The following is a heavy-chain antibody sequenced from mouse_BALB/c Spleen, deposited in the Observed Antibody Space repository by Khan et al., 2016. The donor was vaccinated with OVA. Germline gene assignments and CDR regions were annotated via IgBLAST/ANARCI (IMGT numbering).Heavy chain of an antibody. D-gene: IGHD2-3*01. Sequence: VQLQQSGPGLVKPSQSLSLTCTVTGYSITSDYAWNWIRQFPGNKLECMGYISYSGSTSYNPSLKSRISITRDTSKNQFFLQLNSVTTEDTATYYCARDGHYAMDYWGQGTSVTVSS. CDR3: ARDGHYAMDY. J-gene: IGHJ4*01. V-gene: IGHV3-2*02. CDR1: GYSITSDYA. CDR2: ISYSGST.